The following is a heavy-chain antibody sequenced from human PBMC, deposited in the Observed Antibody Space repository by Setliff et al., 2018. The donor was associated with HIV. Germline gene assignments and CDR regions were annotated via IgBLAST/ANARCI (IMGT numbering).Heavy chain of an antibody. V-gene: IGHV4-34*01. D-gene: IGHD3-3*01. Sequence: SETLSLTWAVYGGSFSGYYWSGNRQPPGKGLEWIGEINHSGSTNYNPSLKSRVTISVDTSKTQFSLKLSSVTAADTAVYYCARYNRLNFWSGYPNRGAFDIWGQGTMVTVSS. CDR2: INHSGST. CDR1: GGSFSGYY. CDR3: ARYNRLNFWSGYPNRGAFDI. J-gene: IGHJ3*02.